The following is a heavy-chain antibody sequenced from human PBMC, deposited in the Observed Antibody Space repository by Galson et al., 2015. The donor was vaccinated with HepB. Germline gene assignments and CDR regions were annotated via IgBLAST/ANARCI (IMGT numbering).Heavy chain of an antibody. Sequence: SVKVSCKASGYTFTSYGISWVRQAPGQGLVWMGWISAYNGNTNYAQKLQGRVTMTTDTSTSTAYMELRSLRSDDTAVYYCARLYDSSGYYLRYYYGMDVWGQGTTVTVFS. D-gene: IGHD3-22*01. V-gene: IGHV1-18*01. J-gene: IGHJ6*02. CDR1: GYTFTSYG. CDR3: ARLYDSSGYYLRYYYGMDV. CDR2: ISAYNGNT.